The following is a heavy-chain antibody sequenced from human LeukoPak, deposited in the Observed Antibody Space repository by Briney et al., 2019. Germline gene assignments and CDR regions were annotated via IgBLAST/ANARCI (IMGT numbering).Heavy chain of an antibody. J-gene: IGHJ4*02. D-gene: IGHD3-10*01. V-gene: IGHV3-15*01. CDR1: GFTFTNAW. CDR3: NNREF. Sequence: GGSLRLSCVDSGFTFTNAWMSWVRQAPGKGLEWIGRIKSKTDGETTNYAEPVRGRFTISRDDSKSAVYLQMNSLKTEDTAVYYCNNREFWGQGTLVTVSS. CDR2: IKSKTDGETT.